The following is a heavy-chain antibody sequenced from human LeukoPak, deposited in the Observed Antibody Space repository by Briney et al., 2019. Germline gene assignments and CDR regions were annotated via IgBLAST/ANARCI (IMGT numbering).Heavy chain of an antibody. V-gene: IGHV4-59*01. J-gene: IGHJ4*02. Sequence: SETLSLTCTVSGGSISSYYWSWIRQPPGKGLEWIGYIYCSGSTNYNPSLKSRVTISADTSKNQFSLKLSSVTAADTAVYYCARYDFWGSSFDYWGQGTLVTVSS. CDR2: IYCSGST. CDR1: GGSISSYY. D-gene: IGHD7-27*01. CDR3: ARYDFWGSSFDY.